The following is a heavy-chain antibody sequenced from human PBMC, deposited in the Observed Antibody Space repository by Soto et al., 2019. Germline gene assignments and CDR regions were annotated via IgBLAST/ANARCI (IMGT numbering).Heavy chain of an antibody. V-gene: IGHV3-74*01. Sequence: GGSLRLSCAASGFTFTNYWMHWVRQVPGKGRVWVSRINADGSYASYADFVKGRFTISRDNSRNTVHLQMNSLSAEDTAVYYCARDFTTAETPGDDFDYWGQG. D-gene: IGHD4-17*01. CDR3: ARDFTTAETPGDDFDY. CDR1: GFTFTNYW. J-gene: IGHJ4*02. CDR2: INADGSYA.